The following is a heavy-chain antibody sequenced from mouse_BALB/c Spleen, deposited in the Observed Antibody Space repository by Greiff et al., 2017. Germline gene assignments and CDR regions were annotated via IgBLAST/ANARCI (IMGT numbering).Heavy chain of an antibody. CDR3: ARGWLLCSWYFDV. CDR2: INPSTGYT. Sequence: QVQLKESGAELAKPGASVKMSCKASGYTFTSYWMHWVKQRPGQGLEWIGYINPSTGYTEYNQKFKDKATLTADKSSSTAYMQLSSLTSEDSAVYYCARGWLLCSWYFDVWGAGTTVTVSS. J-gene: IGHJ1*01. CDR1: GYTFTSYW. D-gene: IGHD2-3*01. V-gene: IGHV1-7*01.